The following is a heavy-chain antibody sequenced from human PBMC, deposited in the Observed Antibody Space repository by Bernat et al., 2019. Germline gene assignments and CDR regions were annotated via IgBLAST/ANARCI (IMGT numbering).Heavy chain of an antibody. V-gene: IGHV3-30-3*01. CDR2: ISYDGSNK. CDR1: GFTFSSYA. J-gene: IGHJ3*02. Sequence: QVQLVESGGGVVQPGRSLRLSCAASGFTFSSYAMHWVRQAPGKGLEWVAVISYDGSNKYYADSVKGRFTISRDNSKNTLYLQMNSLRAEDTALYYCARSGGGTYSSSLDAFDIWGQGTMVTVSS. D-gene: IGHD6-13*01. CDR3: ARSGGGTYSSSLDAFDI.